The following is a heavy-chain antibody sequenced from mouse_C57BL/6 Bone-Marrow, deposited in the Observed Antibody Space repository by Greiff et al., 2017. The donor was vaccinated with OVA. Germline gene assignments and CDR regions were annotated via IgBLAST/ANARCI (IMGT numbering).Heavy chain of an antibody. V-gene: IGHV1-22*01. Sequence: LKESGPELVKPGASVKMSCKASGYTFTDYNMHWVKQSHGKSLEWIGYINPNNGGTSYNQKFKGKATLTVNKSSSTAYMELRSLTSEDSAVYYCASNWDGAMDYWGQGTSVTVSS. CDR2: INPNNGGT. J-gene: IGHJ4*01. D-gene: IGHD4-1*01. CDR3: ASNWDGAMDY. CDR1: GYTFTDYN.